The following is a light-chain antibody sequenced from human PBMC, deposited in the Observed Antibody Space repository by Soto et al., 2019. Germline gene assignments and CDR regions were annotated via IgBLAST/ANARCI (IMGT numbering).Light chain of an antibody. CDR1: QSISSW. Sequence: DIQMTQSPSTLSASVGDRVTITYRASQSISSWLAWYQQKPGKAPKLLIYKASSLESGVPSRFSGSGSGTEITLTISSLQPDDFATYYCQQYNSYWTFGQGTKVDIK. V-gene: IGKV1-5*03. CDR2: KAS. J-gene: IGKJ1*01. CDR3: QQYNSYWT.